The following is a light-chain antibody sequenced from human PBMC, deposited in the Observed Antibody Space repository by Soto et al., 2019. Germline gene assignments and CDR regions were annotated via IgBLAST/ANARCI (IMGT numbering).Light chain of an antibody. CDR1: ETVTNNY. CDR3: QQYSNSPLT. V-gene: IGKV3-20*01. Sequence: EVVLTQSPGSLSLSPGDRATLSCRANETVTNNYLAWYQQRPGQAPRLLIFVASSRATGIPDRFRGSGSGTDFTLTIARLEPEDFEVYYCQQYSNSPLTLGGGTKVDIK. J-gene: IGKJ4*01. CDR2: VAS.